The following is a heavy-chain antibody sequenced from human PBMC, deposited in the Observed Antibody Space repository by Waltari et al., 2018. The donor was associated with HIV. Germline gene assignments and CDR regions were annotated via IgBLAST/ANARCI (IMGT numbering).Heavy chain of an antibody. CDR2: VIPILVST. J-gene: IGHJ6*02. CDR1: GGTFSNYA. D-gene: IGHD4-17*01. Sequence: QVQLVQSGAEVKKPGSSVKVSCKASGGTFSNYAISWVRQAPGQGLEWMGGVIPILVSTNCAQNFQGRVTITADESTSTAYMELSSLRSEDTAVYYCASTVYRGDYYYYGMDVWGQGTTVTVSS. V-gene: IGHV1-69*13. CDR3: ASTVYRGDYYYYGMDV.